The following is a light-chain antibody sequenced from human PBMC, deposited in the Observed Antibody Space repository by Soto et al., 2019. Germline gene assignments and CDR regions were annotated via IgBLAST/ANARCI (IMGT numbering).Light chain of an antibody. CDR1: QSLTNNY. Sequence: EIVMTQSPATLSLSPLEIATVSCMASQSLTNNYFAWYQQKPGRALRLLIDGASTRATGIPDRFSGSGSGTDFTLTISSLQPEDVATYYCQSLNSFPLTFGGGTKVDIK. J-gene: IGKJ4*01. V-gene: IGKV3D-7*01. CDR3: QSLNSFPLT. CDR2: GAS.